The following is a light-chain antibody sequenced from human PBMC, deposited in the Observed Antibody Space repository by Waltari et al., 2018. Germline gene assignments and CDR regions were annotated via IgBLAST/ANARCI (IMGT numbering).Light chain of an antibody. V-gene: IGKV1-39*01. J-gene: IGKJ1*01. CDR2: GAS. CDR1: QNIRTY. CDR3: QQSFSSPWT. Sequence: DIQMTQSPSSLSASVGYTVTVTCRASQNIRTYLNCYQQKTAKAPKLLIYGASTLQRGVPSRFRGSASGTEFTLTVTNLQPDDFATYFCQQSFSSPWTFGQGTTVNI.